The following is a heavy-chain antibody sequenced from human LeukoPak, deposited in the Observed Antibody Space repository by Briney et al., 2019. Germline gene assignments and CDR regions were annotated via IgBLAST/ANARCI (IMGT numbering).Heavy chain of an antibody. D-gene: IGHD4-17*01. J-gene: IGHJ4*02. Sequence: GGSPRLSCAASGFRVTDNYMNWVRQAARKGLEWVSTIYSGGSTYYSESVKGRFTISRDNSKKPVYLQMNSLRAEDTALYYCAKALFRSTVTLGLVPTGSRASDYWGQGTQVTVSS. CDR1: GFRVTDNY. V-gene: IGHV3-53*01. CDR2: IYSGGST. CDR3: AKALFRSTVTLGLVPTGSRASDY.